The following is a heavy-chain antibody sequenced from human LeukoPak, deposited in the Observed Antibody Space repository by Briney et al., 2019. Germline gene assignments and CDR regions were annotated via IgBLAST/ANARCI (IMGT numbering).Heavy chain of an antibody. Sequence: GGSLRLSCAASGLTFSSYGMHWVRQAPGKGLEWVAFIRYDGSNKYYADSVKGRFTISRDNAKNSLYLQMNSLRAEDTALYYCAGGDRNGWYFDYWGQGTLVTVSS. CDR1: GLTFSSYG. CDR3: AGGDRNGWYFDY. J-gene: IGHJ4*02. V-gene: IGHV3-30*02. D-gene: IGHD6-19*01. CDR2: IRYDGSNK.